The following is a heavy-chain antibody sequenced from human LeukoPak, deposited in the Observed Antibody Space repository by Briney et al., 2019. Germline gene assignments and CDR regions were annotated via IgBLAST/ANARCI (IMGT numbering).Heavy chain of an antibody. CDR2: ISGSGGST. Sequence: GGSLRLSCAASGFTFSSYAMSWVRQAPGKGLEWVSAISGSGGSTYYADSVKGRFTISRDNSKNTLYLQMNSLRAEDTAVYYCAKNNYVFWSGSGGITMVRGVLRSFYFDYGAQGPLVPVSS. V-gene: IGHV3-23*01. CDR3: AKNNYVFWSGSGGITMVRGVLRSFYFDY. D-gene: IGHD3-10*01. CDR1: GFTFSSYA. J-gene: IGHJ4*02.